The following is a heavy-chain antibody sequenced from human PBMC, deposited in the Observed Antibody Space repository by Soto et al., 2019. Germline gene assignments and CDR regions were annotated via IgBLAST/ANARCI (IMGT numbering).Heavy chain of an antibody. Sequence: QVPLVQSGAEVKKPGASVKVSCKASGYTFTSYGISWVRQAPGQGLEWMGWISAYNGNTNYAQKLQGRVTMTTDTSTSTAYMELRSLRSDDTAVYYCAREGRGGGYDYYYGMDVWGQGTTVTVSS. CDR3: AREGRGGGYDYYYGMDV. CDR2: ISAYNGNT. V-gene: IGHV1-18*01. J-gene: IGHJ6*02. D-gene: IGHD2-15*01. CDR1: GYTFTSYG.